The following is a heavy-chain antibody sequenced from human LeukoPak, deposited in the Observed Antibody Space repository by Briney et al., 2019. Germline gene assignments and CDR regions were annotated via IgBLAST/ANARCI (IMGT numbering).Heavy chain of an antibody. V-gene: IGHV4-39*07. Sequence: PSETLSLTCTVSGGSISSSSYYWGWIRQPPGKGLEWIGSIYYSGSTYYNPSLKNRVTISVDTSKNQFSLKLSSVTAADTAVYYCARRGQWLVRYYFDYWGQGTLVTVSS. CDR2: IYYSGST. J-gene: IGHJ4*02. CDR3: ARRGQWLVRYYFDY. CDR1: GGSISSSSYY. D-gene: IGHD6-19*01.